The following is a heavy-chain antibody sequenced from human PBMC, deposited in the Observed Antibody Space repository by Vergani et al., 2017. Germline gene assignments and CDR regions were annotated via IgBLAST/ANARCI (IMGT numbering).Heavy chain of an antibody. CDR1: GGSISTYY. CDR3: ARGMQQLVSYYYYYGMDV. CDR2: INSDGSST. D-gene: IGHD6-13*01. V-gene: IGHV3-74*01. Sequence: VQLQESGPGLVKPSETLSLTCTVSGGSISTYYWSWIRQPPGKGLVWVSRINSDGSSTSYADSVKGRFTISRDNAKNTLYLQMNSLRAEDTAVYYCARGMQQLVSYYYYYGMDVWGQGTTVTVSS. J-gene: IGHJ6*02.